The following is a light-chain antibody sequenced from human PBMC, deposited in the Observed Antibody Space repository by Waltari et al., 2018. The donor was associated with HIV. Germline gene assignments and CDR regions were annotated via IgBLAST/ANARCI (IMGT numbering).Light chain of an antibody. CDR1: SSSGGSYYY. CDR2: DVS. CDR3: SSYTRTSTLVA. V-gene: IGLV2-14*01. Sequence: QSALTQPASVSGSPGRSITISCTGTSSSGGSYYYVSWYQQHSGQALKLLIFDVSNRPSGVSNRFSGSKSADTASLTISGLQTEDEAYYYCSSYTRTSTLVAFGGGTKVTVL. J-gene: IGLJ2*01.